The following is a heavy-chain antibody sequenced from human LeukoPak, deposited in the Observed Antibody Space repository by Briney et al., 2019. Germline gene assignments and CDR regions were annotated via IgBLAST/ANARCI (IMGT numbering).Heavy chain of an antibody. J-gene: IGHJ4*02. CDR2: ISSNGGST. CDR3: ARLYCSSTSCLLDY. D-gene: IGHD2-2*01. V-gene: IGHV3-64*02. Sequence: GGSLRLSCAASGFTVSSNYMSWVRQAPGKGLEYVSSISSNGGSTYYADSVKGRFTISRGNSKNTLYLQMGSLRVEDMAVYYCARLYCSSTSCLLDYWGQGTLVTVSS. CDR1: GFTVSSNY.